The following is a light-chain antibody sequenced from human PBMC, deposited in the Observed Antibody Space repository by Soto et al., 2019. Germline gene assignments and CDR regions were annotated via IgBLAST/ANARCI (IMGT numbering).Light chain of an antibody. V-gene: IGKV1-5*03. CDR1: QSISIW. Sequence: DIQMTQSPSTLSASVGERVTITCRASQSISIWLAWYQQKPGKAPKILIYKASSLESGVPSRFSGSGSGTEFTLTISSLQPDDFATYYCQQYSTDPPRTFGQGTKVDIK. J-gene: IGKJ1*01. CDR2: KAS. CDR3: QQYSTDPPRT.